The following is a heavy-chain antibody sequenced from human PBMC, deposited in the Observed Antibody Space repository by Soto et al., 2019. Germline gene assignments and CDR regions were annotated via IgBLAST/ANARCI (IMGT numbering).Heavy chain of an antibody. J-gene: IGHJ4*02. D-gene: IGHD1-20*01. V-gene: IGHV4-30-4*01. CDR1: GGSISSGDYY. Sequence: SETLSLTCTVSGGSISSGDYYWSWIRQPPGKGLEWIGYIYYSGSTYYNPSLKSRVTISVDTSKNQFSLKLSSATAADTAVYYCARDLTGTTGFDYWGQGTLVTVSS. CDR3: ARDLTGTTGFDY. CDR2: IYYSGST.